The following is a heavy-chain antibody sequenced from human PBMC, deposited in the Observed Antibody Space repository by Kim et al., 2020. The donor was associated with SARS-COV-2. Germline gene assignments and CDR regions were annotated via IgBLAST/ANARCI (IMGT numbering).Heavy chain of an antibody. Sequence: ASVKVSCKASGYTFTSYGISWVRQAPGQGLEWMGWISAYNGNTNYAQKLQGRVTMTTDTSTSTAYMELRSLRSDDTAVYYCARDQWSDFWSGYYSFDYWGQGTLVTVSS. D-gene: IGHD3-3*01. CDR2: ISAYNGNT. CDR1: GYTFTSYG. V-gene: IGHV1-18*04. CDR3: ARDQWSDFWSGYYSFDY. J-gene: IGHJ4*02.